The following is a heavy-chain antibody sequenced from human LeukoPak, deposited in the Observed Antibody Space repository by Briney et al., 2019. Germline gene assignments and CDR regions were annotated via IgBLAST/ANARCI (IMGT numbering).Heavy chain of an antibody. J-gene: IGHJ4*02. V-gene: IGHV3-23*01. CDR3: AQGSARMVLPPNCFNY. CDR2: ISGNGGST. CDR1: GFSFSTYA. D-gene: IGHD2-8*01. Sequence: GGSLRLSCAASGFSFSTYAMSWVRQAPGKGLEWVSSISGNGGSTYYADSVKGRFTISRDNSKNTLYLQMNSLRAEDTAVYYCAQGSARMVLPPNCFNYWGQGTLVTVSS.